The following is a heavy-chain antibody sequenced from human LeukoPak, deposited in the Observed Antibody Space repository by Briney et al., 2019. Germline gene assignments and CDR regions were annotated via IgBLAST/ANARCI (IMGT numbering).Heavy chain of an antibody. V-gene: IGHV1-69*01. Sequence: SVKVSCKASGGTFSSYAISWMRPAPGQGLEWMGGIIPIFGTANYAQKFQGRVTITADESTGTAYMELSSLRSEDTTVYYCARAPYSNLFDYWGQGTLVTVSS. CDR2: IIPIFGTA. CDR1: GGTFSSYA. J-gene: IGHJ4*02. CDR3: ARAPYSNLFDY. D-gene: IGHD4-11*01.